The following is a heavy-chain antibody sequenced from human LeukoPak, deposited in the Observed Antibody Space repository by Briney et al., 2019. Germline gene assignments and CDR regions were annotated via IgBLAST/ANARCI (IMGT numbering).Heavy chain of an antibody. CDR3: ARGRYLGY. D-gene: IGHD1-14*01. CDR2: INHSGST. J-gene: IGHJ4*02. Sequence: SETLSLTCAVYSGSFSGYYWSWIRQPPGKGLEWIGEINHSGSTNYNPSLKSRVTISVDTSKNQFSLKLSSVTAADTAVYYCARGRYLGYWGQGTLVTVSS. V-gene: IGHV4-34*01. CDR1: SGSFSGYY.